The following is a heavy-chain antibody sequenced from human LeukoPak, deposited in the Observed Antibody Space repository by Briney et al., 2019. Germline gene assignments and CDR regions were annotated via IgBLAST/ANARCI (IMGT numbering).Heavy chain of an antibody. CDR3: ARQMRYYDSSGYSPFDP. V-gene: IGHV5-51*01. CDR2: IYPGDSDT. D-gene: IGHD3-22*01. CDR1: GYSFTSYW. Sequence: GESLKISCKGSGYSFTSYWIGWVRQMPGKGLEWMGIIYPGDSDTRYSPSFQGQVTISADKSISTAYLQWCSLKASDTAMYYCARQMRYYDSSGYSPFDPWGQGALVTVSS. J-gene: IGHJ5*02.